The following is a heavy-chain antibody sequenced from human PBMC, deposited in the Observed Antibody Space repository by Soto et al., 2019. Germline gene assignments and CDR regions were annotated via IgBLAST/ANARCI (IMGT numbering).Heavy chain of an antibody. CDR1: GGSFSGYY. CDR2: MKHSGST. Sequence: PSETLSLTCAVYGGSFSGYYWSWIRQPPGKGLEWIGEMKHSGSTNYNPSLKSRVTISVDTSKNHFSLKLISVTTADTAVYFCAREGNLGRWIQPLDSWGQGTLVTVSS. V-gene: IGHV4-34*01. D-gene: IGHD2-2*03. J-gene: IGHJ4*02. CDR3: AREGNLGRWIQPLDS.